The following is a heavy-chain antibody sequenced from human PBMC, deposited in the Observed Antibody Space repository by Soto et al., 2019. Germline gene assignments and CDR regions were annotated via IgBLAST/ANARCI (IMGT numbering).Heavy chain of an antibody. D-gene: IGHD3-3*01. CDR2: IWYDGSNK. Sequence: QVQLVESGGGVVQPGRSLRLSCAASGFTFSSYGMHWVRQAPGKGLEWVAVIWYDGSNKYYADSVKGRFTISRDNSKNTLYLQMNSLRAEDTAVYYCARKYYDFWSGYWYYYYYYGMDVWGQGTTVTVSS. CDR3: ARKYYDFWSGYWYYYYYYGMDV. CDR1: GFTFSSYG. J-gene: IGHJ6*02. V-gene: IGHV3-33*01.